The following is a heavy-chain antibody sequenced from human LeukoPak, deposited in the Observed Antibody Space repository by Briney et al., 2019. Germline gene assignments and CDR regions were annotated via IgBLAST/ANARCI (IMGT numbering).Heavy chain of an antibody. V-gene: IGHV3-30*04. CDR1: GFTFSSYA. CDR2: IPYDGSNK. J-gene: IGHJ6*03. Sequence: PGGSLRLSCAASGFTFSSYAMHWVRQAPGKGLEWVAVIPYDGSNKYYADSVKGRFTISRDNSKNTLYLQMNSLRAEDTALYYCAKGEIGTNYYYYMDVWGKGTTVTVSS. D-gene: IGHD1-26*01. CDR3: AKGEIGTNYYYYMDV.